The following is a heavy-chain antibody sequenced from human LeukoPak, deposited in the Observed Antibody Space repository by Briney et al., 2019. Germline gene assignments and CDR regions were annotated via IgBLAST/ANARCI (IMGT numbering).Heavy chain of an antibody. CDR1: GFTFSSYA. J-gene: IGHJ4*02. D-gene: IGHD6-19*01. CDR3: ARDSSGWYGHPKNEDY. Sequence: QSGGSLRLSCAASGFTFSSYAMYWVRQAPGKGLEYVSAITSNGGSTYYANSVKGRFTISRDNSKNTLYLQMGSLGAEDMAVYYCARDSSGWYGHPKNEDYWGQGTLVTVSS. V-gene: IGHV3-64*01. CDR2: ITSNGGST.